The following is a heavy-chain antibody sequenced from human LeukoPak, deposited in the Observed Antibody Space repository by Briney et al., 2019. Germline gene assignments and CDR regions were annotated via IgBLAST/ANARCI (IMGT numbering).Heavy chain of an antibody. V-gene: IGHV4-34*01. CDR3: ATQRPYDSSGYYWSDY. J-gene: IGHJ4*02. CDR1: GGSFSGCY. D-gene: IGHD3-22*01. Sequence: PSETLSLTCAVYGGSFSGCYWSWIRQPPGKGLEWIGEINHSGSTNYNPSLKSRVTISVDTSKNQFSLKLSSVTAADTAVYYCATQRPYDSSGYYWSDYWGQGTLVTVSS. CDR2: INHSGST.